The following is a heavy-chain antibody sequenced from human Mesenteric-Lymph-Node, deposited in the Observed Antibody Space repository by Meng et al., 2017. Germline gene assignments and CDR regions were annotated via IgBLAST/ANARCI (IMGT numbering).Heavy chain of an antibody. J-gene: IGHJ4*02. CDR2: ISSDGSST. V-gene: IGHV3-74*01. Sequence: GESLKISCAASGFTFSSYWMHWVRQAPGKGLVWVSRISSDGSSTSYADSVKGRFTISRDNAKNTLYLQMNSLRAEDTAVYYCARVRFGELLPDYWGQGTLVTVSS. D-gene: IGHD3-10*01. CDR1: GFTFSSYW. CDR3: ARVRFGELLPDY.